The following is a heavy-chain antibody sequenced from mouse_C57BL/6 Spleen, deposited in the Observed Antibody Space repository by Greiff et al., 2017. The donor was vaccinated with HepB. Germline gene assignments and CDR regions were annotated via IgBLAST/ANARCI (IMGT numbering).Heavy chain of an antibody. D-gene: IGHD1-1*01. J-gene: IGHJ1*03. Sequence: EVKVVESGGGLVKPGGSLKLSCAASGFTFSSYAMSWVRQTPEKRLEWVATISDGGSYTYYPDNVKGRFTISRDNAKNNLYLQMSHLKSEDTAMYYCARDYGSEANYFDVWGTGTTVTVSS. V-gene: IGHV5-4*01. CDR1: GFTFSSYA. CDR3: ARDYGSEANYFDV. CDR2: ISDGGSYT.